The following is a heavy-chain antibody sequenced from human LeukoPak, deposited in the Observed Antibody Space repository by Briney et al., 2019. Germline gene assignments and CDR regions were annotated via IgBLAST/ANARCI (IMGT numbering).Heavy chain of an antibody. CDR1: GYTFTGYY. D-gene: IGHD2-2*01. CDR2: INPNSGGT. V-gene: IGHV1-2*02. CDR3: ARVPSWYCSSTSCYNNWFDP. Sequence: ASVKVSCEASGYTFTGYYMHWVRQAPGQGLEWMGWINPNSGGTNYAQKFQGRVTMTRDTSISTAYMELSRLRSDDTAVYYCARVPSWYCSSTSCYNNWFDPWGQGTLVTVSS. J-gene: IGHJ5*02.